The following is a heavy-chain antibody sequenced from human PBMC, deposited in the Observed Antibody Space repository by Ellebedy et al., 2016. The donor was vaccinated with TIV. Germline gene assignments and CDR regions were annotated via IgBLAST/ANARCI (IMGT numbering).Heavy chain of an antibody. CDR2: VSPTGTRT. CDR3: AKGRGGGSDSSAPRYYFDS. Sequence: PGGSLRLSCAASGFSFSSYGMSWVRQAPGKGLEWVSTVSPTGTRTYYADSVEGRFIISRDNSKRTRYLQMNSLRAEDTAVYYCAKGRGGGSDSSAPRYYFDSWGLGTLVTVSS. CDR1: GFSFSSYG. V-gene: IGHV3-23*01. D-gene: IGHD6-19*01. J-gene: IGHJ4*02.